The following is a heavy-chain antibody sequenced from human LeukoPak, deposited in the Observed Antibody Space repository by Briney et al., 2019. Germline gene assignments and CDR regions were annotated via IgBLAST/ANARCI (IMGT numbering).Heavy chain of an antibody. J-gene: IGHJ4*02. V-gene: IGHV3-23*01. D-gene: IGHD2-15*01. CDR1: GFTFSSYA. CDR2: ISGSGGST. Sequence: GGSLRLSCAASGFTFSSYAMSWVRQAPGRGLEWVSAISGSGGSTYYADSVKGRFTISRDNSKNTLYLQMNSLRAEDTAVYYCAKDGSVVVAATPDYWGQGTLVTVSS. CDR3: AKDGSVVVAATPDY.